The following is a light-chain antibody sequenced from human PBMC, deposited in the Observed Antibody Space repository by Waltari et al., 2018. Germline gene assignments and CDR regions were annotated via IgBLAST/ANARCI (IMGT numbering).Light chain of an antibody. V-gene: IGKV3-20*01. CDR2: GSS. J-gene: IGKJ4*01. Sequence: EVILTQSPDTLSLSPGARATLSCKASQNITNNYLAWYQQKPGLAPRSLNYGSSSRATGVPDRFSGSGSGTDFTLTIGRLEPEDYAVYYCQQYENSPLTFGGGTQVETK. CDR1: QNITNNY. CDR3: QQYENSPLT.